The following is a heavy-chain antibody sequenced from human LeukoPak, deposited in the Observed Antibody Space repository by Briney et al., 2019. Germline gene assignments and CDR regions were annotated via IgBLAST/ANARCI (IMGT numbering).Heavy chain of an antibody. J-gene: IGHJ4*02. D-gene: IGHD6-6*01. V-gene: IGHV1-2*02. CDR2: INPNSGGT. Sequence: ASVKVSCKASGYTFTDCYLHWVRQAPGQGLEWMGWINPNSGGTYYAQKFQGSITMTRDTSISTAYMELSRLRSDDTAVYYCARDRTLSISARVWYFDYWGQGTLVTVSS. CDR3: ARDRTLSISARVWYFDY. CDR1: GYTFTDCY.